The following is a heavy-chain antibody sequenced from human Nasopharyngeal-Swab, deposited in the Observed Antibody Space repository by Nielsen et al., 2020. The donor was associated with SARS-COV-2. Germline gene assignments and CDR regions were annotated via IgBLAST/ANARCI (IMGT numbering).Heavy chain of an antibody. Sequence: GESLKISYAASEFTMSRNGMHWVRQAPGKGLEWVAYISSSSSTSYYADSVKGRLTISRDNPKNSLYLQMNSLRDEDTALYYCARDVAIVGATLENWGQGTLVTVSS. J-gene: IGHJ4*02. CDR3: ARDVAIVGATLEN. V-gene: IGHV3-48*02. CDR1: EFTMSRNG. D-gene: IGHD1-26*01. CDR2: ISSSSSTS.